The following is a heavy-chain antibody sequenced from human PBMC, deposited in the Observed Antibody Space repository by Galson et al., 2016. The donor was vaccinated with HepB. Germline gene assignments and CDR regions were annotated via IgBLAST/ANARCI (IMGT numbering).Heavy chain of an antibody. V-gene: IGHV3-11*03. D-gene: IGHD3-16*01. CDR1: GFTFSNYP. J-gene: IGHJ4*02. Sequence: SLRLSCAASGFTFSNYPMHWVRQAPGKGLEWISYIKSSRTYTTYADSVEGRFTISRDNAKNSLYLQMNSLRAEDTAVYYCARYDEQDYYFDSWGQGTLVTVSS. CDR3: ARYDEQDYYFDS. CDR2: IKSSRTYT.